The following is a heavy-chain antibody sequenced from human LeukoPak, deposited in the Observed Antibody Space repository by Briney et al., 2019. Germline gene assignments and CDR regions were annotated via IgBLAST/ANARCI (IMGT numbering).Heavy chain of an antibody. J-gene: IGHJ6*03. Sequence: ASVKVSCKASGGTFSSYAISWVRQAPGQGLEWMGGIIPIFGTANYAQKFQGRVTITADKSTSTAYMELSSLRSEDTAVYYCARDGHLWFGELSYYYYMDVWGKGTTVTVSS. CDR3: ARDGHLWFGELSYYYYMDV. D-gene: IGHD3-10*01. CDR2: IIPIFGTA. CDR1: GGTFSSYA. V-gene: IGHV1-69*06.